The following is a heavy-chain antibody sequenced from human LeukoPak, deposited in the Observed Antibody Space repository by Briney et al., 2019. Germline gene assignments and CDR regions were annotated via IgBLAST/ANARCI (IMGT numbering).Heavy chain of an antibody. V-gene: IGHV4-34*01. CDR2: INHSGST. J-gene: IGHJ5*02. CDR1: GGSFSGYY. CDR3: ERTVTKGWHITKPFDP. D-gene: IGHD1-1*01. Sequence: PSETLSLTCAVYGGSFSGYYWSWIRQPPVKGLEWIGEINHSGSTNYNPSLKSRVTISVDTSKNQFSLKLSSVTAADTAVYYCERTVTKGWHITKPFDPWGQGTLVTVSS.